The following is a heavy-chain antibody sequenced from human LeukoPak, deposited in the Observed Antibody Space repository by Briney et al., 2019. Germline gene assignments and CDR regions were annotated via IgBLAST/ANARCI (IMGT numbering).Heavy chain of an antibody. CDR2: VNADGGNT. Sequence: GGSLRLSCAASGFTFDNYRMSWVRQAPGKGLEWVSTVNADGGNTYYVDSVKGQFTISRDNSKSTLILQMNSLRVEDTALYYCTKRVKYGGTWDHFADWGQGTLVTVSS. V-gene: IGHV3-23*01. CDR1: GFTFDNYR. D-gene: IGHD1-26*01. CDR3: TKRVKYGGTWDHFAD. J-gene: IGHJ4*02.